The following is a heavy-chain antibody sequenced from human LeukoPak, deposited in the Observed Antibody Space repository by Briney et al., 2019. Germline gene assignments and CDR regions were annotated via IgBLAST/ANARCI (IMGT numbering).Heavy chain of an antibody. V-gene: IGHV3-23*01. CDR3: EKEWEYQLLWGYFDY. D-gene: IGHD2-2*01. Sequence: GGSLRLSCAASGFTFSNFAMSWVRQAPGKGLEWVSSIVASDDRTYYADSVRGRFTISRDNSKNSLYLQMNSLRAEDTAVYYREKEWEYQLLWGYFDYWGQGALVSVSS. CDR2: IVASDDRT. CDR1: GFTFSNFA. J-gene: IGHJ4*02.